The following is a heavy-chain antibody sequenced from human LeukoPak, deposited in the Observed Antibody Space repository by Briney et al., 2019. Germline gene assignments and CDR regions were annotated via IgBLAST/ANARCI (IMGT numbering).Heavy chain of an antibody. Sequence: GGSLRLSCAASGFTFSSYAMSWVRQAPGKGLEWVSAISGSGGSTYYADSVKGRFTISRDNSKNTLYLQMNSLRAEDTAVYYCAKADGDTMARGVISHFDYWGQGTLVTVSS. CDR1: GFTFSSYA. V-gene: IGHV3-23*01. D-gene: IGHD3-10*01. J-gene: IGHJ4*02. CDR3: AKADGDTMARGVISHFDY. CDR2: ISGSGGST.